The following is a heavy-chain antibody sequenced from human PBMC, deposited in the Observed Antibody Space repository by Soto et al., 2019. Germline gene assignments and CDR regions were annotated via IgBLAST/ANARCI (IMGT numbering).Heavy chain of an antibody. V-gene: IGHV1-18*01. CDR1: GYTFTSYG. J-gene: IGHJ3*02. CDR2: ISAYNGNT. D-gene: IGHD2-21*02. CDR3: ARARIPGGNSGAFDI. Sequence: VASVKVSCKASGYTFTSYGISWVRQAPGQGLEWMGWISAYNGNTNYAQKLQGRVTMTTDTSTSTAYMELRSLRSDDTAAYYCARARIPGGNSGAFDIWRQGPMVTFSS.